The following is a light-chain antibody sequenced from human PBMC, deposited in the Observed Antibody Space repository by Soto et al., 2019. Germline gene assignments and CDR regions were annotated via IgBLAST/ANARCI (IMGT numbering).Light chain of an antibody. CDR2: GAS. CDR3: QQYNDWPPIT. V-gene: IGKV3-15*01. Sequence: VMTQSPPTLSVSPGERAPLACRASQSVSTDLAWYQQKPGQAPRLLINGASTRATDVPARFSGGGSGTEFTLTISSLHSEDVAIYYCQQYNDWPPITFGPGTKVDIK. J-gene: IGKJ3*01. CDR1: QSVSTD.